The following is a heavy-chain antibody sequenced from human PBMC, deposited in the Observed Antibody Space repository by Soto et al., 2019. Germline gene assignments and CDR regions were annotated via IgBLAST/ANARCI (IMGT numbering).Heavy chain of an antibody. J-gene: IGHJ5*02. CDR2: IIPIFGTA. D-gene: IGHD4-17*01. V-gene: IGHV1-69*06. CDR1: GGTFSSYA. Sequence: SVKVSCKASGGTFSSYAISWVRQAPGQGLEWMGGIIPIFGTANYAQKFQGRVTITADKSTSTAYMELSSLRSEDTAVYYCARDKSGTTVVMFWFDPWGQGTLVTVSS. CDR3: ARDKSGTTVVMFWFDP.